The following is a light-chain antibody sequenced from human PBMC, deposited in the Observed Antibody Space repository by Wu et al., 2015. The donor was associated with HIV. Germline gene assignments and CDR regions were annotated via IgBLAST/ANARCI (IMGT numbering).Light chain of an antibody. V-gene: IGKV3-20*01. CDR1: QSISKNY. CDR2: DAS. CDR3: HQYVGAPLT. Sequence: EIVLTQSPGTLSLSPGERATLSCRASQSISKNYLAWYQQKPGRGPRLLIYDASIRATGIPDRFSGSGSGTDFTLTINRVEPEDFAVYYCHQYVGAPLTFGGGTNMEIK. J-gene: IGKJ4*01.